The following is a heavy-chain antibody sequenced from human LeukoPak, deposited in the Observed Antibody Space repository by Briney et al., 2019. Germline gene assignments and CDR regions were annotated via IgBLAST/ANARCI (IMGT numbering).Heavy chain of an antibody. CDR1: GYTLTELS. Sequence: ASVKVSCKVSGYTLTELSMHWVRQAPGKGLEWVGGFDPEDGETIYAQKFQGRVTMTEDTSTDTAYMELSSLRSEDTAVYYCATGVVVAAKSGFDYWGQGTLVTVSS. V-gene: IGHV1-24*01. CDR2: FDPEDGET. J-gene: IGHJ4*02. CDR3: ATGVVVAAKSGFDY. D-gene: IGHD2-15*01.